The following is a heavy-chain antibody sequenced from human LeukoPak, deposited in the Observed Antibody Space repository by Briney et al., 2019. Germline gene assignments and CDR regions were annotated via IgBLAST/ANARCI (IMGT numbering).Heavy chain of an antibody. CDR3: AKGSSDGCYSPVDY. CDR2: ICGNGGTT. D-gene: IGHD2-15*01. J-gene: IGHJ4*02. V-gene: IGHV3-23*01. Sequence: PGGSLRLSCAASGFTFSSYAMSWVRQAPGKGLEWVSVICGNGGTTYYADSVKGRFTISRDNSKNTLSLQMNSLRAEDTAVYYCAKGSSDGCYSPVDYWGQGTRVTVSS. CDR1: GFTFSSYA.